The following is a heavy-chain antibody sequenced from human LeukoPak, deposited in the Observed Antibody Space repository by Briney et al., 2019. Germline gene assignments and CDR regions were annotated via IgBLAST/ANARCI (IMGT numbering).Heavy chain of an antibody. J-gene: IGHJ6*02. CDR3: ARDTYSSGWSSKNYYYYYGMDV. CDR1: GGSINSYY. D-gene: IGHD6-19*01. V-gene: IGHV4-59*01. CDR2: MYNSETI. Sequence: SETLSLTCTVSGGSINSYYWSWIRQPPGKGLEWIGYMYNSETINYNPSLTSRVTMSLDTSKNQVSLKLTSVTAADTAVYYCARDTYSSGWSSKNYYYYYGMDVWGQGTTVTVSS.